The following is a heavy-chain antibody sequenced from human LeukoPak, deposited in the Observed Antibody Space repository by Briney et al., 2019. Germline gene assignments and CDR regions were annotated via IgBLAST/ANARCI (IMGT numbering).Heavy chain of an antibody. CDR2: IYHSGST. CDR1: GYSISSGYY. CDR3: ARDVVAAAGTWDY. V-gene: IGHV4-38-2*02. D-gene: IGHD6-13*01. Sequence: SETLSLTCTVSGYSISSGYYWGWIRQPPGKGLEWIGSIYHSGSTFYNPSLKSRVTISVDTSKNQSSLKLSSVTAADTAVYYCARDVVAAAGTWDYWGQGTLVTVSS. J-gene: IGHJ4*02.